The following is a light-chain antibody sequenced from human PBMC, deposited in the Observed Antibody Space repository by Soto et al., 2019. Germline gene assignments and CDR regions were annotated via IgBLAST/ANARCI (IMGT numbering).Light chain of an antibody. CDR1: SSDVGGYNY. J-gene: IGLJ1*01. CDR2: DVS. V-gene: IGLV2-14*01. CDR3: SSYTSSSNYV. Sequence: QSVLTQPASVSGSPGQSITISCTGTSSDVGGYNYVSWYQQHPGKAPKLMIYDVSNRPSGVSNLFSGSKSGNTASLTISGIQAEDEADYYCSSYTSSSNYVFGTGTKVTVL.